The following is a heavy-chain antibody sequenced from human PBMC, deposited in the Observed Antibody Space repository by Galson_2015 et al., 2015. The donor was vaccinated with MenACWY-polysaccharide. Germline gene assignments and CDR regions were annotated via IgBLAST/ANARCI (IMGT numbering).Heavy chain of an antibody. D-gene: IGHD3-10*01. CDR2: ISAYNGNT. CDR3: ARDLGSMVRGIIPLFDY. CDR1: GYIFNSFG. V-gene: IGHV1-18*01. J-gene: IGHJ4*02. Sequence: SVKVSCKASGYIFNSFGISWVRQAPGQGPEWMGWISAYNGNTNSAQKLQGRLTMTTDTSTSTAYTELRSLRSDDTAVYYCARDLGSMVRGIIPLFDYWGQGTLVTVSS.